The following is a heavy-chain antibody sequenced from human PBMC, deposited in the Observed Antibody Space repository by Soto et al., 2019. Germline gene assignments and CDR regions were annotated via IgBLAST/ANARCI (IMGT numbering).Heavy chain of an antibody. D-gene: IGHD2-2*01. J-gene: IGHJ4*02. CDR1: VYSFTSYW. CDR2: IDPSDSYI. CDR3: ARHHVGVVPAAVDY. Sequence: SLKISCKGSVYSFTSYWIIWVLQKPGKGLECMGRIDPSDSYINYSPSFQGHVTISADKSISTAYLQWSSLKASDTAMYYCARHHVGVVPAAVDYWGQGTLVTVSS. V-gene: IGHV5-10-1*01.